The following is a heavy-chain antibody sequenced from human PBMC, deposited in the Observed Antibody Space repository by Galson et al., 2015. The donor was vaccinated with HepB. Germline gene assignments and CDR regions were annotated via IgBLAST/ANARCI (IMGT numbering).Heavy chain of an antibody. Sequence: SLRLSCAASGFTFSSYAMHWVRQAPGKGLEWVADISYDGSNKYYADSVKGRFTISRDNSKNTLYLQMNSLRVEDTAVYYCAKDALQYSSGWYDYWGQGTLVTASS. CDR3: AKDALQYSSGWYDY. V-gene: IGHV3-30-3*01. CDR1: GFTFSSYA. J-gene: IGHJ4*02. D-gene: IGHD6-19*01. CDR2: ISYDGSNK.